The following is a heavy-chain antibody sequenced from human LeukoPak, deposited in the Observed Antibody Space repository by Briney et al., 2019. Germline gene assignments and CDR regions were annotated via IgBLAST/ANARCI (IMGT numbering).Heavy chain of an antibody. V-gene: IGHV3-7*01. CDR3: AILSYSSSWYSPGDY. CDR1: GFAFSSYW. D-gene: IGHD6-13*01. Sequence: GGSLRLSCAASGFAFSSYWMSWVRQAPGKGLEWVANIKQDGSEKYYVDSVKGRFTISRDNAKNSLYLQMNSLRAEDTAVYYCAILSYSSSWYSPGDYWGQGTLVTVSS. CDR2: IKQDGSEK. J-gene: IGHJ4*02.